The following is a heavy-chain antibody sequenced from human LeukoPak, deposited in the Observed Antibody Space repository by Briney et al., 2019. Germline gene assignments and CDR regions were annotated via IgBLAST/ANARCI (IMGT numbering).Heavy chain of an antibody. V-gene: IGHV1-69*04. CDR1: GGTFSSYA. J-gene: IGHJ4*02. CDR2: IIPILGIA. CDR3: ARDAPSGIVVGTAIRGHYFDY. Sequence: SVKVSCKASGGTFSSYAISWVRQAPGQGLEWMGRIIPILGIANYAQKFQGRVTITADKSTSTAYMELSSLRSEDTAVYYCARDAPSGIVVGTAIRGHYFDYWGQGTLVTVSS. D-gene: IGHD2-21*02.